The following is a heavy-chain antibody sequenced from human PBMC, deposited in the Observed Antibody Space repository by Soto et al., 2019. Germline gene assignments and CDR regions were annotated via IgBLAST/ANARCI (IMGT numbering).Heavy chain of an antibody. CDR3: ARVRYYYGSVSYYHALHFDY. D-gene: IGHD3-10*01. V-gene: IGHV4-30-4*01. Sequence: SETLSLTCTVSGGSISSGDYYWSWIRQPPGKGLEWIGYIYYSGSTYYNPSLKSRVTISVDTSKNQFSLKLSSVTAADTAVYYCARVRYYYGSVSYYHALHFDYWGPGTLLTVSS. CDR2: IYYSGST. J-gene: IGHJ4*02. CDR1: GGSISSGDYY.